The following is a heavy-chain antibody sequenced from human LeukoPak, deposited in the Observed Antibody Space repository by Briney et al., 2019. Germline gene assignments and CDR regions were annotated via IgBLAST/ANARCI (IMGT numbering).Heavy chain of an antibody. D-gene: IGHD4-17*01. CDR1: GFTFGSYS. CDR2: ISSSSSYI. CDR3: VKDLTTVTTQGDY. Sequence: GGSLRLSCAASGFTFGSYSMNWVRQAPGKGLEWVSSISSSSSYIYYADSVKGRFTISRDNSKNTLYLQMNSLRADDTALYYCVKDLTTVTTQGDYWGQGTLVTVSS. V-gene: IGHV3-21*01. J-gene: IGHJ4*02.